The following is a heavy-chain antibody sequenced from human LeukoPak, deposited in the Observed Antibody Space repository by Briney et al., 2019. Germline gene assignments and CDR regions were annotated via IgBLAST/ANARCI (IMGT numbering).Heavy chain of an antibody. CDR3: ARTTRFCLGTSCWNYYYYGLDV. CDR1: RITFSSYW. V-gene: IGHV3-23*01. J-gene: IGHJ6*02. Sequence: PGGSLRLSCAASRITFSSYWMHWVRQAPGKGLERVSGLSGSGGSTFYADSVKGRFTISRDNSNNTLYLQMNSLRAEDTAVYYCARTTRFCLGTSCWNYYYYGLDVWGQGTTVTVSS. D-gene: IGHD2-2*01. CDR2: LSGSGGST.